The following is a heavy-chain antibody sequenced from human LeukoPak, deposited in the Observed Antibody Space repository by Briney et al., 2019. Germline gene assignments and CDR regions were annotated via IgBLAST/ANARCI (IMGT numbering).Heavy chain of an antibody. CDR2: IYYSGST. Sequence: SETLSLTCTVSGGSISSYYWSWIRQPPGKGLEWIGYIYYSGSTNYNPSLKSRVTISVDTSKNQFSLKLSSVTAADTVVYYCARYYDTFWPNLYYYMDVWGKGTTVTVSS. CDR3: ARYYDTFWPNLYYYMDV. D-gene: IGHD3-9*01. V-gene: IGHV4-59*01. CDR1: GGSISSYY. J-gene: IGHJ6*03.